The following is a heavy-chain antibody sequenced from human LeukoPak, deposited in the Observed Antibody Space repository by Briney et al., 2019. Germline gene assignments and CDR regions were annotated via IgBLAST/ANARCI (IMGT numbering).Heavy chain of an antibody. CDR1: GFIFRTYS. Sequence: GGSQRLSCAASGFIFRTYSMNWVRQAPGKAREWVSYISGDSNTISYADSVKGRFSVSRDNAKNSMFLQMHSLRDEDTAVYFCARELVTPNFDYWGQGTLVTVSS. CDR3: ARELVTPNFDY. D-gene: IGHD5-18*01. J-gene: IGHJ4*02. CDR2: ISGDSNTI. V-gene: IGHV3-48*02.